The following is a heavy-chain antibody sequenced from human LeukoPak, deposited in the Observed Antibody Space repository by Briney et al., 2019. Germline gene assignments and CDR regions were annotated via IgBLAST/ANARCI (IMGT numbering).Heavy chain of an antibody. D-gene: IGHD3-3*01. J-gene: IGHJ5*02. CDR2: INHSGST. CDR3: ARVGRSGYRYNWFDP. CDR1: GGSFSGYY. V-gene: IGHV4-34*01. Sequence: SETLSLTCAVYGGSFSGYYWSWIRQPPGKGLEWIGEINHSGSTNYNPSLKSRFTISVDPSKNQFSLKLSSVTAADTAVYYCARVGRSGYRYNWFDPWGQGTLVTVSS.